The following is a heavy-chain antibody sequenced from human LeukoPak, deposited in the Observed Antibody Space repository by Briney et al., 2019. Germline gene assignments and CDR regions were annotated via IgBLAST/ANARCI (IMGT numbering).Heavy chain of an antibody. J-gene: IGHJ3*02. CDR3: ATVLYYYDSSGYYRPDAFDI. D-gene: IGHD3-22*01. Sequence: SQTLSLTCTVSGGSISSGDYYWSWIRQPPGKSLEWIGYIYYSGSTYYNPSLKSRVTISVDTSKNQFSLKLSSVTAADTAVYYCATVLYYYDSSGYYRPDAFDIWGQGTMVTVSS. CDR2: IYYSGST. CDR1: GGSISSGDYY. V-gene: IGHV4-30-4*01.